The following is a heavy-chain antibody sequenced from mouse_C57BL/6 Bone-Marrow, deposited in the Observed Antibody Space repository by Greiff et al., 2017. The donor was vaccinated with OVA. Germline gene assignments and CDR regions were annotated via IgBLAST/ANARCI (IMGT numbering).Heavy chain of an antibody. J-gene: IGHJ3*01. CDR2: IYPRSGNT. CDR1: GYTFTSYG. V-gene: IGHV1-81*01. D-gene: IGHD2-14*01. Sequence: QVQLKQSGAELARPGASVKLSCKASGYTFTSYGISWVKQRTGQGLEWIGEIYPRSGNTYYNEKFKGKATLTADKSSSTAYMELRSLTSEDSAVYFSARPGVRQVAYWGQGTLVTVSA. CDR3: ARPGVRQVAY.